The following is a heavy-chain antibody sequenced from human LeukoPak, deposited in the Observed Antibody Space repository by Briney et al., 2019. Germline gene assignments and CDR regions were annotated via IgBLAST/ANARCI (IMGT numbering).Heavy chain of an antibody. Sequence: GGSLRLSCAASGFTFSRYWMTWVRQAPGKGLEWVANIKQDGSKKNYVDSVKGRFTISRDNAKNSLYLQMNSLRAEDTAVYYGATPLDYYDSSGYHQGGDWGQGTLVTVSP. CDR2: IKQDGSKK. V-gene: IGHV3-7*03. CDR3: ATPLDYYDSSGYHQGGD. CDR1: GFTFSRYW. J-gene: IGHJ4*02. D-gene: IGHD3-22*01.